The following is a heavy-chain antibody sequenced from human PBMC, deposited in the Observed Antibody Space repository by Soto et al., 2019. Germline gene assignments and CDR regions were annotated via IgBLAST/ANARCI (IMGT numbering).Heavy chain of an antibody. CDR2: IWYDGSNK. CDR3: ARDKDGYYYGMDV. Sequence: GGSLRLSCAASGFTFSSYGMHWVRQAPGKGLEWVAVIWYDGSNKYYADSVKGRFTISRDNSKNTLYLQMNSLRAEDTAVYYCARDKDGYYYGMDVWGQGTTVTVSS. V-gene: IGHV3-33*01. CDR1: GFTFSSYG. J-gene: IGHJ6*02.